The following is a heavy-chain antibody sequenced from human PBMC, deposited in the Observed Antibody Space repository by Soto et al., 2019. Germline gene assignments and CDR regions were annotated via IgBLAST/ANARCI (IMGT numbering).Heavy chain of an antibody. CDR1: GFHFGAYS. Sequence: LRLSCAASGFHFGAYSLSWFRQAPGKGLEWVSSIDPSTTQIHYADSVEGRFTVSRDDAKSSLYLQIFNLRVDDTAVYYCARDCLTGDPREAFDSWGQGTLVTVSS. D-gene: IGHD7-27*01. CDR2: IDPSTTQI. J-gene: IGHJ4*02. V-gene: IGHV3-21*01. CDR3: ARDCLTGDPREAFDS.